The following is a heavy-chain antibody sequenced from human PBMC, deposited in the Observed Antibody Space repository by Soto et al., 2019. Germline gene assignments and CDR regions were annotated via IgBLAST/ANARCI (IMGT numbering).Heavy chain of an antibody. D-gene: IGHD1-26*01. CDR3: ARDKGGIVPSPYYFDY. CDR2: ISYDVSNK. J-gene: IGHJ4*02. V-gene: IGHV3-30*04. CDR1: GFTLSSYA. Sequence: GGSLRLSWAASGFTLSSYAMHWVRQAPGKGLEWVAVISYDVSNKYYADSVKVQFTISRDNSKNTLYLQMNSLRAEDTALYYCARDKGGIVPSPYYFDYWGQGTLVTVSS.